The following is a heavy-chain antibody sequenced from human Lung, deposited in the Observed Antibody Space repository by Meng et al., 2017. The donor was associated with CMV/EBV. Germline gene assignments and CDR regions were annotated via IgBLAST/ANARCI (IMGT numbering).Heavy chain of an antibody. V-gene: IGHV1-46*01. CDR3: ARDLGYSSSWYFQYYFDC. Sequence: SXXVSXXASGYTLTNYYIHWVRQAPGQGLEWMGIINPSDNTTIYAQKFQGRVTMTRDTSTSTVYMELSSLRSDDTALYYCARDLGYSSSWYFQYYFDCWGQGXLVTGS. J-gene: IGHJ4*02. CDR2: INPSDNTT. CDR1: GYTLTNYY. D-gene: IGHD6-13*01.